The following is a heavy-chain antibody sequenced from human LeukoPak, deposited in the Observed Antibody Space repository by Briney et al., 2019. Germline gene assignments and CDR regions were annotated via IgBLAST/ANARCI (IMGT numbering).Heavy chain of an antibody. V-gene: IGHV1-2*02. J-gene: IGHJ6*02. CDR3: AADDLLRGV. CDR1: GYTFTGYY. D-gene: IGHD3-9*01. Sequence: AAVKGPCMASGYTFTGYYMHWVRQAPGQGLEWMGWINPNSGGTNYAQKFQGRVTITRDMSTSTAYMELRRLRSEDTAVYYCAADDLLRGVWGQRSTVTVSS. CDR2: INPNSGGT.